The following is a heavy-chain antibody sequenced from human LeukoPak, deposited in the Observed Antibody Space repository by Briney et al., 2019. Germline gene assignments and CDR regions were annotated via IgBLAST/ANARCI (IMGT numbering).Heavy chain of an antibody. CDR1: GFTFSSYS. CDR2: ISGSDGST. V-gene: IGHV3-23*01. Sequence: GGSLRLSCAASGFTFSSYSMNWVRQAPGKGLEWVSAISGSDGSTYYADSVKGRFTISRDNSKNTLYLQMNSLRAEDTAVYYCAKDIVVVPAAMFVYYYYGMDVWGQGTTVTVSS. CDR3: AKDIVVVPAAMFVYYYYGMDV. J-gene: IGHJ6*02. D-gene: IGHD2-2*01.